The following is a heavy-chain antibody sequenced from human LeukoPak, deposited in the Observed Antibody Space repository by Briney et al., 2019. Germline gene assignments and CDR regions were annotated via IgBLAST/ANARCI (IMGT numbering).Heavy chain of an antibody. J-gene: IGHJ3*02. V-gene: IGHV4-59*08. CDR1: GGSISSYY. D-gene: IGHD3-10*01. CDR2: IYYSGST. Sequence: SETLSLTCTVSGGSISSYYWSWIRQPPGKGLEWIGYIYYSGSTNCNPSLKSRVTISVDTSKNQFSLKLSSVTAADTAVYYCARAMGSYYGSGSYVDIWGQGTMVTVSS. CDR3: ARAMGSYYGSGSYVDI.